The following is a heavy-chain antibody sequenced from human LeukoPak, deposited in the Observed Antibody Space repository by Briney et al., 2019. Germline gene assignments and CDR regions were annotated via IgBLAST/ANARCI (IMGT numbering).Heavy chain of an antibody. CDR1: GFTFSSYS. Sequence: GGSLRLSCAASGFTFSSYSMNWVRQAPGKGLEWVSSISSSSSYIYYADSVKGRFTISRDNAKNSLYLQMNSLRAEDTAVYYRARGAAAAGYYYGMDVWGQGTTVTVSS. CDR3: ARGAAAAGYYYGMDV. V-gene: IGHV3-21*01. J-gene: IGHJ6*02. CDR2: ISSSSSYI. D-gene: IGHD6-13*01.